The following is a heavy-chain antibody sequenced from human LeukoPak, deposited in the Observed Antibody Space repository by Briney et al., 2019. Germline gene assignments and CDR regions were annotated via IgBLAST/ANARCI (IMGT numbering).Heavy chain of an antibody. CDR3: ARASSTSCYY. J-gene: IGHJ4*02. CDR1: GFTFSSYW. V-gene: IGHV3-74*01. Sequence: GGSLRLSCAASGFTFSSYWMHWVRQAPGKGLVWVSRIHSDGGTTSYADSVKGRFTISRDNAKNTLYLQMNSLRAEDTAVYYCARASSTSCYYWGQGTPVTVSS. D-gene: IGHD2-2*01. CDR2: IHSDGGTT.